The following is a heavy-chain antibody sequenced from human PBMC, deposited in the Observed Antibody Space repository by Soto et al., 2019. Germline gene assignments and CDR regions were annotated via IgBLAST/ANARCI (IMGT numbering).Heavy chain of an antibody. CDR2: IESDGDA. V-gene: IGHV3-13*01. CDR3: ARGGIEGVTWNWFDT. CDR1: GFTFSSHD. Sequence: EVQLVESGGGLVQPGGSLRLSCTASGFTFSSHDMHWVRQVTGKGLEWVSGIESDGDAKYLASVKGRFSISRENAKNSVHLQMNSLRAEDTAVDYCARGGIEGVTWNWFDTWGQGTLVTVSS. D-gene: IGHD3-16*01. J-gene: IGHJ5*02.